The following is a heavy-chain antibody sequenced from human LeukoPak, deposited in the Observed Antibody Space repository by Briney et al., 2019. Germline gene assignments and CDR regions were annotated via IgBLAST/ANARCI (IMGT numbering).Heavy chain of an antibody. V-gene: IGHV3-15*01. J-gene: IGHJ4*02. CDR2: IKSKTDGGTT. CDR3: TTGPPYCSSTSCRRDY. CDR1: GFTFSNAW. Sequence: PGGSLRLSCAASGFTFSNAWMSWVRQAPGKGLEWVGRIKSKTDGGTTDYAAPVKGRFTISRDDSKNTLYLQMNSLKTEDTAVYYCTTGPPYCSSTSCRRDYWGQGTLVNVSS. D-gene: IGHD2-2*01.